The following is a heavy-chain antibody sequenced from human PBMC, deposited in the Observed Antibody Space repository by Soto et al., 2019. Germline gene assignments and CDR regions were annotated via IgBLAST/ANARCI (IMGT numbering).Heavy chain of an antibody. CDR1: GGSISSYY. CDR2: IYYSGST. D-gene: IGHD4-17*01. Sequence: SETLSLTCTVSGGSISSYYWSWIRQPPGKGLEWIGYIYYSGSTNYNPSLKSRVTISVDTSKNQFSLKLSSVTAADTAVYYCARLENGDYGGYGMDVWGQGTTVTVSS. V-gene: IGHV4-59*08. CDR3: ARLENGDYGGYGMDV. J-gene: IGHJ6*02.